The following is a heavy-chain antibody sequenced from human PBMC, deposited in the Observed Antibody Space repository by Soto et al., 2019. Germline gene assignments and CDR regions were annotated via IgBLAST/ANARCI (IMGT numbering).Heavy chain of an antibody. CDR2: IYYSGST. CDR1: GGPIGSYY. D-gene: IGHD3-3*01. Sequence: SETLSLTCAVFGGPIGSYYWRWIRQSPVKGLEWIGYIYYSGSTNYNPSLKSRVTISVDTSKNQFSLKLSSVTAADTAVYYCARHEVTIFGVVINVDYWGQGTLVTVS. J-gene: IGHJ4*02. CDR3: ARHEVTIFGVVINVDY. V-gene: IGHV4-59*08.